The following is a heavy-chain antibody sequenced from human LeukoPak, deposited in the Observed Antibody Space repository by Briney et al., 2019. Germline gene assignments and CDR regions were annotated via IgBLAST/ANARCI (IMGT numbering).Heavy chain of an antibody. CDR3: ARDQRSGERDGDYWFDP. J-gene: IGHJ5*02. Sequence: GGSLRLSCAASGFTFSYYSMNCVRQAPGKGLEWVSSISRSSSYIYYAESVKGRFTISRDNAKSSLYLQMNSLRAEDTAVYYCARDQRSGERDGDYWFDPWGQGTLVTVSS. CDR1: GFTFSYYS. CDR2: ISRSSSYI. D-gene: IGHD3-16*01. V-gene: IGHV3-21*01.